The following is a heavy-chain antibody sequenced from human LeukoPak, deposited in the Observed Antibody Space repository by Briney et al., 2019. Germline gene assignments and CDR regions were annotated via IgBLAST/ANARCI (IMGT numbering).Heavy chain of an antibody. CDR2: ISYDGSNK. CDR1: GFTFSSDA. Sequence: GGSLRLSCVASGFTFSSDAMHWVRQAPGKGLEWVAVISYDGSNKYYADSVKGRFTISRDNSKNTLYLQMNSLRAEDTAVYYCARDLTSYSSSWYGDDYWGQGTLVAVSS. J-gene: IGHJ4*02. V-gene: IGHV3-30*04. CDR3: ARDLTSYSSSWYGDDY. D-gene: IGHD6-13*01.